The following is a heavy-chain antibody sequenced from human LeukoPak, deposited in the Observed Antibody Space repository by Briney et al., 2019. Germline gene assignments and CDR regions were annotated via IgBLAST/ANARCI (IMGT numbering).Heavy chain of an antibody. CDR2: INHSGST. CDR1: GGSFSGYY. CDR3: ARGGYRPFDY. D-gene: IGHD3-16*02. J-gene: IGHJ4*02. V-gene: IGHV4-34*01. Sequence: PSETLSLTCAVYGGSFSGYYWSWIRQPPGKGLEWIGEINHSGSTNYNPSLKSRVTISVDTSENQFSLKLSSVTAADTAVYYCARGGYRPFDYWGQGTLVTVSS.